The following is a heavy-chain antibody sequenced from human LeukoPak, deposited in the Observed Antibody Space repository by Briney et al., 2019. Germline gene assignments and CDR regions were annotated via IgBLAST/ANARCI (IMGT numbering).Heavy chain of an antibody. CDR2: IRSKAYGGTT. CDR3: TRVMIVVVAADY. D-gene: IGHD3-22*01. V-gene: IGHV3-49*04. Sequence: PGRSLRLSCTASGFTSGDYAMSWVRQAPGKGLEWVGFIRSKAYGGTTEYAASVKGRFTISRDDSKNIAYLQMNSLKTEDTAVYYCTRVMIVVVAADYWGQGTLVTVSS. CDR1: GFTSGDYA. J-gene: IGHJ4*02.